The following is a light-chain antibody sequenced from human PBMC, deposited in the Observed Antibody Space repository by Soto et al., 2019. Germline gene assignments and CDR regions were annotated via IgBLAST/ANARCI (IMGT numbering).Light chain of an antibody. V-gene: IGLV2-14*01. CDR1: SSDVGGYNY. Sequence: QSALTQPASVSGSPGQSITISCTGTSSDVGGYNYVSWYQQHPGKAPKLMIYEVSNRPSGVSNRFSGSKSGNTASLTNPGLPAWDGAGYYCSSYTSSSSWVFGGGTKLTVL. J-gene: IGLJ3*02. CDR2: EVS. CDR3: SSYTSSSSWV.